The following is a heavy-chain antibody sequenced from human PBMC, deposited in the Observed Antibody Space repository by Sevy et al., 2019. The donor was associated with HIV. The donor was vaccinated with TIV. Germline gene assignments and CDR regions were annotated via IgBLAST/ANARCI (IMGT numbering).Heavy chain of an antibody. V-gene: IGHV3-7*01. Sequence: GGSLRLSCAASEFTFSSYWMSWVRQAPGKGLEWVANIKQDGSEKYYVDSVKGRFTISRDNAKISLYLQMNSLRAEDTAVYYCARSGGSYDYGMDVWGQGTTVTVSS. CDR2: IKQDGSEK. CDR3: ARSGGSYDYGMDV. J-gene: IGHJ6*02. CDR1: EFTFSSYW. D-gene: IGHD1-26*01.